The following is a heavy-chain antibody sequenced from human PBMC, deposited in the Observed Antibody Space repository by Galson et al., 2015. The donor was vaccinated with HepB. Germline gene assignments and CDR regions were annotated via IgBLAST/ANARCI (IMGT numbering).Heavy chain of an antibody. CDR1: GDSVSSDNTA. CDR2: TYYRSNWYN. V-gene: IGHV6-1*01. J-gene: IGHJ5*02. CDR3: ARGIHPNWFDP. D-gene: IGHD6-13*01. Sequence: CAISGDSVSSDNTAWYWFRQSPSRGLEWLGRTYYRSNWYNDCAVSVKSRITINADTSKNQVSLQLNSVTPEDTAVYFCARGIHPNWFDPWGQGTLVTVSS.